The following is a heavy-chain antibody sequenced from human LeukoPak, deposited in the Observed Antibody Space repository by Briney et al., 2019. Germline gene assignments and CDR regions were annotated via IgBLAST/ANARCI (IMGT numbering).Heavy chain of an antibody. V-gene: IGHV3-11*01. CDR1: GFSFSDYY. CDR2: ISSSGSTI. CDR3: ARDLGVAATGDFDY. D-gene: IGHD2-15*01. J-gene: IGHJ4*02. Sequence: GGSLRLSCAASGFSFSDYYMSWIRHAPGKGLEWVSYISSSGSTIYYADSVKGRFTISRDNAKNSLYLQMNSLRAEDTAVYYCARDLGVAATGDFDYWGQGTLVTVSS.